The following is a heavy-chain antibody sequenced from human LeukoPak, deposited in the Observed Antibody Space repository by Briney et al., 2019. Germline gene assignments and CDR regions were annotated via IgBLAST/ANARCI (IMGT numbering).Heavy chain of an antibody. D-gene: IGHD3-10*01. CDR1: GYTFTGYY. J-gene: IGHJ4*02. CDR3: ATARPGAYGSGSYPDY. Sequence: GASVKVSCKASGYTFTGYYMHWVRQSPGQGLEWMGWINPNSGGTNYAQKFQGRVTMTRDTSISTAYMELSRLRSDDTAVYYCATARPGAYGSGSYPDYWGQGTLVTVSS. CDR2: INPNSGGT. V-gene: IGHV1-2*02.